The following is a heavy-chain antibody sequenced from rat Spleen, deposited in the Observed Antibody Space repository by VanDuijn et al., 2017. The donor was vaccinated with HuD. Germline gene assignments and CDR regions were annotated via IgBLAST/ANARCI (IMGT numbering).Heavy chain of an antibody. J-gene: IGHJ2*01. CDR2: ISTGGGNT. V-gene: IGHV5-25*01. CDR1: GFTFSNYY. CDR3: ARPTPHYFDY. Sequence: EVQLVESGGGLVQPGRSMKLSCAASGFTFSNYYMAWVRQAPTKGLAWVASISTGGGNTYYRDSVKCRFTIPRDNAKSTLYLQMDSLRSADTATYYCARPTPHYFDYWGQGVMVTVSS. D-gene: IGHD1-4*01.